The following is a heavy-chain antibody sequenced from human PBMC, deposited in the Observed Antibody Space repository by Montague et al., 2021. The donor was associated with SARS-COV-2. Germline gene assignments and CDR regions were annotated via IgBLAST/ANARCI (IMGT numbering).Heavy chain of an antibody. J-gene: IGHJ6*02. Sequence: SETLSLTCTVSGGSISSSSYYWGWIRQPPGKGLEWIGSIYYSGSTYSNPSLKSRVTISADTSKNQLSLKLSSVTAADTAVYYCARDQWQQLAPGVYYYYGMDVWGQGTTVTVSS. D-gene: IGHD6-13*01. CDR1: GGSISSSSYY. V-gene: IGHV4-39*07. CDR2: IYYSGST. CDR3: ARDQWQQLAPGVYYYYGMDV.